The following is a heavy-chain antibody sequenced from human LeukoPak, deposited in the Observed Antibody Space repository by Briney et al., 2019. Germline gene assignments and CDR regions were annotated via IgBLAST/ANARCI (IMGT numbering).Heavy chain of an antibody. D-gene: IGHD3-3*01. CDR3: ARDLSVRITIYGVVIHDAFDI. CDR2: INTDGSST. J-gene: IGHJ3*02. V-gene: IGHV3-74*01. CDR1: GFTFSSYW. Sequence: GGSLRLSCAASGFTFSSYWMHWVRQAPGKGLVWVSRINTDGSSTSYADSVKGRFTISRDNAKNTLYLQMNSLRAEDTAVYYCARDLSVRITIYGVVIHDAFDIWGQGTMVTVSS.